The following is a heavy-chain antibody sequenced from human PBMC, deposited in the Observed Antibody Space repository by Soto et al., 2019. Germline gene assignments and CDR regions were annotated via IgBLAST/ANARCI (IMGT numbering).Heavy chain of an antibody. CDR2: IYWDDDK. Sequence: GPTLVNPTQTLTLTCTFSGFSLSTSGVGVGWIRQPPGKALEWLALIYWDDDKRYSPSLKSRLTITKDTSKNQVVLTMTNMDPVDTATYYCARGIQLWLDPYYFDYWGQGTLVTVSS. D-gene: IGHD5-18*01. J-gene: IGHJ4*02. CDR3: ARGIQLWLDPYYFDY. V-gene: IGHV2-5*02. CDR1: GFSLSTSGVG.